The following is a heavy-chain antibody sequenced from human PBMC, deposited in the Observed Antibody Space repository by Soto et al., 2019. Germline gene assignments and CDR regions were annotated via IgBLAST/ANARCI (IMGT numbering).Heavy chain of an antibody. J-gene: IGHJ4*02. D-gene: IGHD2-15*01. CDR2: ITSDTKTI. CDR3: AKERDIVVVVAPLDY. V-gene: IGHV3-48*02. Sequence: HPGGSLRLSCVASGFTFSVYSMNWVRQAPGKGLEWFSYITSDTKTIKYADSVKGRFTISRDNAKNSVYLQMNSLRDEDTAVYYCAKERDIVVVVAPLDYWGQGTLVTVSS. CDR1: GFTFSVYS.